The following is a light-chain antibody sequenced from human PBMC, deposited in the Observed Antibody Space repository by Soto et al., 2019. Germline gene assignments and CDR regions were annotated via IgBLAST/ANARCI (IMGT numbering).Light chain of an antibody. CDR1: QTISGSS. V-gene: IGKV3-20*01. CDR3: QQYGSSPKT. J-gene: IGKJ1*01. CDR2: GAS. Sequence: EIVLTQSPGTLSLSPGERATLSCRASQTISGSSLAWYQQKPGQAPRLLIYGASSRATAIPDRFSGSGSGADFTLTISRLEPEDFAVYYCQQYGSSPKTFGQGTKVEVK.